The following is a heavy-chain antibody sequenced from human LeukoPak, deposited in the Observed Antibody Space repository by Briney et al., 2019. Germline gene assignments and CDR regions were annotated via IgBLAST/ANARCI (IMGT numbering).Heavy chain of an antibody. CDR1: GFTFSSYA. J-gene: IGHJ4*02. Sequence: GGSLRLSCAASGFTFSSYAMHWVRQAPGKGLEWVADISYDGSNKYYADSVKGRFTISRDNSKNTLYLQMNSLRAEDTAVYYCARDHFMVRGVNGYFDYWGQGALVTVSS. CDR2: ISYDGSNK. CDR3: ARDHFMVRGVNGYFDY. D-gene: IGHD3-10*01. V-gene: IGHV3-30*04.